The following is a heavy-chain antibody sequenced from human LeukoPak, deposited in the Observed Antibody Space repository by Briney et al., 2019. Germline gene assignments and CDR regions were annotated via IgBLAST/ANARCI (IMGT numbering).Heavy chain of an antibody. CDR2: ISGSGAYT. CDR3: AKDPREAAYYFDC. D-gene: IGHD2-15*01. Sequence: PGGSLRLSCAASGFTFSSYAMTWVRQAPGKGLEWVSTISGSGAYTYYADSVKGRLTISRDNSKNTLYLQMNSLRAEDTAVYYSAKDPREAAYYFDCWGQGTLVTVSS. CDR1: GFTFSSYA. J-gene: IGHJ4*02. V-gene: IGHV3-23*01.